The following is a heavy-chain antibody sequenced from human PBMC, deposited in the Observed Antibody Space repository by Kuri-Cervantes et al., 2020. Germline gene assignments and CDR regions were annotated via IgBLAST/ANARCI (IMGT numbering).Heavy chain of an antibody. CDR2: IYYSGST. D-gene: IGHD3-22*01. CDR1: GGSISSSSYY. V-gene: IGHV4-39*07. J-gene: IGHJ4*02. CDR3: ARVIPNYYDSSGGMIDY. Sequence: SETLSLTCTVSGGSISSSSYYWGWIRQPPGKGLEWIESIYYSGSTYYNPSLKSRVTISVDTSKNQFSLKLSSVTAADTAAYYCARVIPNYYDSSGGMIDYWGQGTLVTVSS.